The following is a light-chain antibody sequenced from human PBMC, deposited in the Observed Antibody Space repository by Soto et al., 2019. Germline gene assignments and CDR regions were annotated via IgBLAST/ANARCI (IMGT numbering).Light chain of an antibody. J-gene: IGKJ5*01. Sequence: EILVTRWPATLSVSAVAISTLRVVSSQSVSIKLAWYQQKPGQAPRLLIYDTSTRATGIPARFSGSGSGTEFTLTISSLQSEDFAVYYCQQYNNWPPITFGQGTRLEIK. V-gene: IGKV3-15*01. CDR1: QSVSIK. CDR2: DTS. CDR3: QQYNNWPPIT.